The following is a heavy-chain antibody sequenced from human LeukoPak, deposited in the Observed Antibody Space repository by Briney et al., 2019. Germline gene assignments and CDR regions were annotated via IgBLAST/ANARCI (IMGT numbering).Heavy chain of an antibody. CDR2: VYHSGST. D-gene: IGHD6-13*01. J-gene: IGHJ3*02. V-gene: IGHV4-39*07. Sequence: PSETLSLTCTVSGGSISTSGYYWGWIRQPPGKGLEWIGSVYHSGSTYYNPSLKSRVTISVDRSKNQFSLKLSSVTAADTAVYYCARHGHSNNWYVAFDIWGQGTVVTVSS. CDR1: GGSISTSGYY. CDR3: ARHGHSNNWYVAFDI.